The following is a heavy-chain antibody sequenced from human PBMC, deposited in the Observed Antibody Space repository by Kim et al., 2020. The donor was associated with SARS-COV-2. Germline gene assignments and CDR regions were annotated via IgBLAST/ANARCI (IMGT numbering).Heavy chain of an antibody. Sequence: GGSLRLSCAASGFTFSSYAMSWVRQAPGKGLEWVSAISGSGGSTYYADSVKGRFTISRDNSKNTLYLQMNSLRAEDTAVYYCAKDFPSMYSSSWFSDYFDYWGPGTLVTVSS. CDR2: ISGSGGST. J-gene: IGHJ4*02. V-gene: IGHV3-23*01. CDR3: AKDFPSMYSSSWFSDYFDY. D-gene: IGHD6-13*01. CDR1: GFTFSSYA.